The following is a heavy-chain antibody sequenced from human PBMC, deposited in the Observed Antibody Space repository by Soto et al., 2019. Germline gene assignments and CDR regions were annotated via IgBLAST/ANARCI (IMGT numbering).Heavy chain of an antibody. J-gene: IGHJ4*02. Sequence: PGGSQRLSCAASGFTFSNYWMSWVRQAPGKGLEWVANIKQDGSEKYYVDSVKGRFTISRDNAKNSLYLQMNSLRAEDTAVYYCARDECSGEDCYSELDYWGLGTLVTVSS. D-gene: IGHD2-15*01. V-gene: IGHV3-7*01. CDR2: IKQDGSEK. CDR1: GFTFSNYW. CDR3: ARDECSGEDCYSELDY.